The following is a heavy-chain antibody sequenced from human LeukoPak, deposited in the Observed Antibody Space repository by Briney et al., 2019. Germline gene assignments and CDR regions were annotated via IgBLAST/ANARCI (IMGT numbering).Heavy chain of an antibody. Sequence: ASVKVSCKASGGTFSSYAISWVRQAPGQGLEWMGRIIPILGIANYAQKFQGRVTITADKSTSTAYTELSSLRSEDTAVYYCARSLGGSYVFPYYFDYWGQGTLVTVSS. CDR3: ARSLGGSYVFPYYFDY. V-gene: IGHV1-69*04. CDR2: IIPILGIA. J-gene: IGHJ4*02. CDR1: GGTFSSYA. D-gene: IGHD1-26*01.